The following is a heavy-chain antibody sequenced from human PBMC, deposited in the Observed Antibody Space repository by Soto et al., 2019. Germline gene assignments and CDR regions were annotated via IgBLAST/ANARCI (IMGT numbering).Heavy chain of an antibody. CDR2: LSYDGGDK. Sequence: QVQLVESGGGVVQPGRSLRLSCAASGFTFSNYGMHWVRQAQGKGLEWVAVLSYDGGDKHYADSVKGRFIISRDNSKNTLYLQMNSLRAEDTAVYYCAKDLDIAGAAYYFDCWGQGTLVTVSS. CDR1: GFTFSNYG. V-gene: IGHV3-30*18. CDR3: AKDLDIAGAAYYFDC. J-gene: IGHJ4*02. D-gene: IGHD6-13*01.